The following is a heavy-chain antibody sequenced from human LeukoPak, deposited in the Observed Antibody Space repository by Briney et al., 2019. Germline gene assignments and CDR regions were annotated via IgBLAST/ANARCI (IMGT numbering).Heavy chain of an antibody. D-gene: IGHD2-15*01. J-gene: IGHJ3*02. V-gene: IGHV1-2*02. CDR1: GYTLTELS. CDR2: INPNSGGT. CDR3: ARESAAYRDAFDI. Sequence: ASVKVSCKVSGYTLTELSMHWVRQAPGQGLEWMGWINPNSGGTNYAQKFQGRVTMTRDTSISTAYMELSRLRSDDTAVYYCARESAAYRDAFDIWGQGTMVTVSS.